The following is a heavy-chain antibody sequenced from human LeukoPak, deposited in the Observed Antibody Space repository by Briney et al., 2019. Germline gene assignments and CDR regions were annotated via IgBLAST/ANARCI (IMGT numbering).Heavy chain of an antibody. J-gene: IGHJ3*02. D-gene: IGHD1-26*01. CDR3: ARTTSVSYVGDAFDI. V-gene: IGHV3-21*01. CDR2: ISSSSSYI. CDR1: GFTFSSYS. Sequence: GGSLRLSCAASGFTFSSYSMNWVRQAPGKGLEWVSSISSSSSYIYYADSVKGRFTISRDNAKNSLYLQMNSLRAEDTAVYYCARTTSVSYVGDAFDIWGQGTMVTVSS.